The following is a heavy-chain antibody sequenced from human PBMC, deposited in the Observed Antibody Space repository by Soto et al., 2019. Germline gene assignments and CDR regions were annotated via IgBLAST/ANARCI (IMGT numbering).Heavy chain of an antibody. J-gene: IGHJ4*02. D-gene: IGHD6-19*01. Sequence: SVKVSCKASGGTFSSYTISWVRQAPGQGLEWMGRIIPILGIANYAQKFQGRVTITADKSTSTVYMELSSLRAEDTAVYYCARDPWIRQSTGWFYYFDYWGQGTLVTVSS. V-gene: IGHV1-69*04. CDR1: GGTFSSYT. CDR3: ARDPWIRQSTGWFYYFDY. CDR2: IIPILGIA.